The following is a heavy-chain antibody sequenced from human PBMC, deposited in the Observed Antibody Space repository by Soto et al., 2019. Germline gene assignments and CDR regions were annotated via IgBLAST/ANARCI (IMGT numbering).Heavy chain of an antibody. D-gene: IGHD3-10*01. CDR3: ARVSMSPMVRGVIYGQDY. Sequence: QVQLQESGPGLVKPSQTLSLTCTVSGGSISSGGYYWSWIRQHPGKGLEWIGYIYYSGSTYYNPPRKGRVTIAVDTSKNPFALKLSSVSAADTAVYYCARVSMSPMVRGVIYGQDYWGQGTLVTVSS. CDR1: GGSISSGGYY. V-gene: IGHV4-31*03. CDR2: IYYSGST. J-gene: IGHJ4*02.